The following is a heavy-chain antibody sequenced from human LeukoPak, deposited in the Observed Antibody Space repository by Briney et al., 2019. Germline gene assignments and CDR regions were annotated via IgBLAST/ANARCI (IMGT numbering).Heavy chain of an antibody. D-gene: IGHD3-22*01. CDR2: ISSSSSYI. CDR3: ARGNYYDSSGYYYVMGGVDY. V-gene: IGHV3-21*01. J-gene: IGHJ4*02. CDR1: LFTFSSYS. Sequence: GGTLRLSRAASLFTFSSYSMNCVRQAPGRGREWGPSISSSSSYIYYADSAKGRFTNSRDNAKNTLYLQMNSLRAEDTAVYYCARGNYYDSSGYYYVMGGVDYWGQGTLVTVSS.